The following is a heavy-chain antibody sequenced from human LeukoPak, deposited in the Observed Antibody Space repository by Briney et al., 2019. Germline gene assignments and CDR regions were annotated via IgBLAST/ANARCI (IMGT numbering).Heavy chain of an antibody. D-gene: IGHD3-22*01. J-gene: IGHJ4*02. Sequence: GGSLRLSCAASGFTVSSNYMSWVRQAPGKGLEWVSVIYSGGSTYHADSVKGRFTISRDNSKNTLYLQMNSLRAEDTAVYYCARDETYYYDSSGYPEFVYWGQGTLVTVSS. CDR1: GFTVSSNY. CDR2: IYSGGST. V-gene: IGHV3-66*02. CDR3: ARDETYYYDSSGYPEFVY.